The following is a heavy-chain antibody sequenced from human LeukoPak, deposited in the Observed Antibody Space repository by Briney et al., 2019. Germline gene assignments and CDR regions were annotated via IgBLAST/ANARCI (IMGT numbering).Heavy chain of an antibody. CDR3: ARAGVYRTYYDAFDI. CDR2: IYHSGST. CDR1: GGSFSGYY. J-gene: IGHJ3*02. Sequence: SETLSLTCAVYGGSFSGYYWSWIRQPPGKGLEWIGEIYHSGSTTYSPSLKSRVTISVDKSKNQFSLKLTSLTVADTAVYYCARAGVYRTYYDAFDIWGLGTMVTVSS. V-gene: IGHV4-34*01. D-gene: IGHD5/OR15-5a*01.